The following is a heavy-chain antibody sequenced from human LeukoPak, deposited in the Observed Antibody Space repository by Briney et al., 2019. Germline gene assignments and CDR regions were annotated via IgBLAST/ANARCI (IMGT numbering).Heavy chain of an antibody. Sequence: SETLSLTCTVSGGSISSYYWSWIRQPPGKGLEWIGYIYYSRSTNYNPSLKSRVTISVDTSKNQFSLKLSSVTAADTAVYYCARETTMVRGVINYFDYWGQGTLVTVSS. CDR3: ARETTMVRGVINYFDY. V-gene: IGHV4-59*01. J-gene: IGHJ4*02. D-gene: IGHD3-10*01. CDR2: IYYSRST. CDR1: GGSISSYY.